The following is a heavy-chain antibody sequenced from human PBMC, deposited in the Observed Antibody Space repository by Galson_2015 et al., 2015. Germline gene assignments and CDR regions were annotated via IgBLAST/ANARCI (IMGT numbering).Heavy chain of an antibody. D-gene: IGHD4-17*01. Sequence: SEPLSLTCGVSGGSISSRHGWSWVRQSPEKGLEWIGEIHHGGSTTYNPSLNSRVTMSVDKSRNQISLTLTSVTAADTAVYYCARGGDEDGDDGPVDYWGQGRRVTVAS. J-gene: IGHJ4*02. CDR1: GGSISSRHG. CDR3: ARGGDEDGDDGPVDY. CDR2: IHHGGST. V-gene: IGHV4-4*02.